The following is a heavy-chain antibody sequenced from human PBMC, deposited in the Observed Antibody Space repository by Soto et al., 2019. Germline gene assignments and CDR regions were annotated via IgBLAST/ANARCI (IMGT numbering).Heavy chain of an antibody. CDR1: GYTFTSYA. J-gene: IGHJ6*04. Sequence: QVQLVQSGAEVKKPGASVKVSCKASGYTFTSYAMHWVRQAPGQRLERMGWINAGNGNTKYSQKFQGRVTITRDTSASTAYMELSSMRSEDTAVYYCARVGGSGYYYYYYGMDVWGKGTTVTVSS. CDR2: INAGNGNT. V-gene: IGHV1-3*01. CDR3: ARVGGSGYYYYYYGMDV. D-gene: IGHD2-15*01.